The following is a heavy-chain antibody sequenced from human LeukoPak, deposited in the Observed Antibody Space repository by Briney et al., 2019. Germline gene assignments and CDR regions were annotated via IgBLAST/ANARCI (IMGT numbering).Heavy chain of an antibody. CDR2: ISYDGSNK. D-gene: IGHD4-17*01. Sequence: GRSLRLSCAASGFTFSSYAMHWVRQAPGKGLEWVAVISYDGSNKYYADSVKGRFTISRDNSKNTLYLQMNSLRAEDTAVYYCAKVGMTTVTPGAFDIWGQGTMVTVSS. CDR1: GFTFSSYA. V-gene: IGHV3-30*04. CDR3: AKVGMTTVTPGAFDI. J-gene: IGHJ3*02.